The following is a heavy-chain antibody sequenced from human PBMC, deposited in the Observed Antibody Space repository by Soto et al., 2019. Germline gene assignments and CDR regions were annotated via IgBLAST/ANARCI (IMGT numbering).Heavy chain of an antibody. CDR1: GFTFSSYA. J-gene: IGHJ4*02. CDR3: ATFRFCTSTSCYGREGGF. D-gene: IGHD2-2*01. V-gene: IGHV3-23*01. CDR2: MSGSGGYT. Sequence: EVQLLESGGGLVQPGGSLRRSCAASGFTFSSYAMSWVRQAPGKGLEWVSTMSGSGGYTYYADSVEGRFAISRDNSKNTLYLQMADLRAEDTAVDYCATFRFCTSTSCYGREGGFWGQGTLVTVSS.